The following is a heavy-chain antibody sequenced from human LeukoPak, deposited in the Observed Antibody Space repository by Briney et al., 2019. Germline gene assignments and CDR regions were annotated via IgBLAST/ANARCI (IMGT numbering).Heavy chain of an antibody. Sequence: AGSLCCSCAGYGFTISSYAMSWLRQAPGMGWKWGSASSGSGGSTYYADSVKGQFTISRDNSKNTLYLQMNSLRAKDTAVYYCANLNSYGYVSDYWGQGTLVTVSS. V-gene: IGHV3-23*01. CDR3: ANLNSYGYVSDY. J-gene: IGHJ4*02. D-gene: IGHD5-18*01. CDR1: GFTISSYA. CDR2: SSGSGGST.